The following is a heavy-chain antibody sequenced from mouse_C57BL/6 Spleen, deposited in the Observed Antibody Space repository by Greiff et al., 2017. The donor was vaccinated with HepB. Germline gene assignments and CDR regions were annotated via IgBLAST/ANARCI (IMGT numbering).Heavy chain of an antibody. CDR1: GYTFTSYW. J-gene: IGHJ2*01. CDR2: IDPSDSET. Sequence: VQLQQPGAELVRPGSSVKLSCKASGYTFTSYWMHWVKQRPIQGLEWIGNIDPSDSETHYNQKFKDKATLTVDKSSSTAYMQLSSLTSEDSAVYYCSREDPLGRSYWGQGTTLTVSS. V-gene: IGHV1-52*01. D-gene: IGHD4-1*01. CDR3: SREDPLGRSY.